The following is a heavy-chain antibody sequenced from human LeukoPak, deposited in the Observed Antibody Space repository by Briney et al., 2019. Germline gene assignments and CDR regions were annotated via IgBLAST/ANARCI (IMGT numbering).Heavy chain of an antibody. Sequence: SETLSLTCTVSGGSISRGGYYWSWIRQHPGKGLEWIGYIYYSGSTYYNPSLKSRVTISVDTSKNQFSLKLSSVTAADTAVYYCARAGYCSSTSCYDYYYYYGMDVWGQGTTVTVSS. CDR2: IYYSGST. CDR1: GGSISRGGYY. D-gene: IGHD2-2*03. J-gene: IGHJ6*02. V-gene: IGHV4-31*03. CDR3: ARAGYCSSTSCYDYYYYYGMDV.